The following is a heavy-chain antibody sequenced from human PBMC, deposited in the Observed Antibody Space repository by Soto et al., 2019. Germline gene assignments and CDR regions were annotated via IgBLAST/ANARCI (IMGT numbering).Heavy chain of an antibody. CDR2: INAGNGNT. V-gene: IGHV1-3*01. Sequence: ASVKVSCKASGYTFTSYGLHWVRQAPGQRLEWMGWINAGNGNTKYSQKFQGRVTMTEDSSTDTAYMELTNLTSADTAIYFCTSLNPFFDFWGQGTPVTVSS. CDR1: GYTFTSYG. J-gene: IGHJ4*02. CDR3: TSLNPFFDF.